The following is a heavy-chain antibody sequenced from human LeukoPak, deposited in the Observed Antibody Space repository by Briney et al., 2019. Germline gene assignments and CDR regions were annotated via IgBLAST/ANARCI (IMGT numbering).Heavy chain of an antibody. CDR1: GYISTDYG. D-gene: IGHD5-12*01. Sequence: ASVKVSCKASGYISTDYGMNWVRLAPGHGLEWMGWVSPYDGETKYAQKFQGRVTLTIDTSTTTGYMELRSLRSDDTAVYYCARVGRWLRAFDIWGQGTKITVSS. CDR3: ARVGRWLRAFDI. V-gene: IGHV1-18*01. J-gene: IGHJ3*02. CDR2: VSPYDGET.